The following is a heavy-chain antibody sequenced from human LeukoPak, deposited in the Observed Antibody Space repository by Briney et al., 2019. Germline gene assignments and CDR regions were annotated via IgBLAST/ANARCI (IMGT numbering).Heavy chain of an antibody. Sequence: GGSLRLSCAASGFTLSSYSMNWVRQAPGKGLEWVSSISSSSSYIYYADSVKGRFTISRDNAKNSLYLQMNSLRAEDTAVYYCARPLPLYYYDSSGYYEWYFDLWGRGTLVTVSS. CDR1: GFTLSSYS. D-gene: IGHD3-22*01. J-gene: IGHJ2*01. CDR2: ISSSSSYI. CDR3: ARPLPLYYYDSSGYYEWYFDL. V-gene: IGHV3-21*01.